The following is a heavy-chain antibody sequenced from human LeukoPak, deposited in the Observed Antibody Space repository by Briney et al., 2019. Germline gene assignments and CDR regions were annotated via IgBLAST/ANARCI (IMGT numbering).Heavy chain of an antibody. CDR2: YYYGGST. V-gene: IGHV4-59*02. D-gene: IGHD1-1*01. CDR1: GGSVNSHF. CDR3: AIMGSAYGNAFDV. J-gene: IGHJ3*01. Sequence: PSETLSLTCAVSGGSVNSHFCSWVRHSPGKELEWIGSYYYGGSTLYNPSLSSRVTISVDTSKNHFSLRLNSVTAADTGVYYCAIMGSAYGNAFDVWGQGTMVTVSP.